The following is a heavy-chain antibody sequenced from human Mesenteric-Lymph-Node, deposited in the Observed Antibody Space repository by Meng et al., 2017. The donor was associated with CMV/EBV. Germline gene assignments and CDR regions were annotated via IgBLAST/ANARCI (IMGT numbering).Heavy chain of an antibody. Sequence: TCAVYGGSFSGYYWSWIRQPPGKGLEWIGEINHSGSTNYNPSLKSRVTISVDTSKNQFSLKLSSVTAADTAVYYCARGGMVRGVIILWGQGTLVTVSS. D-gene: IGHD3-10*01. V-gene: IGHV4-34*01. CDR1: GGSFSGYY. CDR2: INHSGST. J-gene: IGHJ4*02. CDR3: ARGGMVRGVIIL.